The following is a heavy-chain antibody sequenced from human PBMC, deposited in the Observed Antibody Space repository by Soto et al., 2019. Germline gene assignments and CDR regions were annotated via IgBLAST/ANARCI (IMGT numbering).Heavy chain of an antibody. Sequence: EVQLLKSGGGLVQPGGSLRLSCAASGFTFSTYAMSWVRQAPGEGLQWVSGISDSGGSTYYADSVKGRFTISRDNSKNTLYLQMNSLRAEDTAVYYCAKDHWGISSPTLDSCGPGILVTVSS. CDR2: ISDSGGST. CDR3: AKDHWGISSPTLDS. J-gene: IGHJ4*02. V-gene: IGHV3-23*01. D-gene: IGHD6-6*01. CDR1: GFTFSTYA.